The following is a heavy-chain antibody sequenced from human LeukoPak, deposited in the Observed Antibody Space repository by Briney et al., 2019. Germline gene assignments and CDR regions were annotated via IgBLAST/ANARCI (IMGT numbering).Heavy chain of an antibody. J-gene: IGHJ6*04. D-gene: IGHD3-10*02. CDR2: ISSSGSTV. V-gene: IGHV3-48*03. CDR3: AELGITMIGGV. Sequence: GGSLRLSCAASGFTFSNYNMNWVRQAPGKGLEWVSYISSSGSTVYYADSVKGRFTISRDNAKNSLYLQMNSLRAEDTAVYYCAELGITMIGGVWGKGTTVTISS. CDR1: GFTFSNYN.